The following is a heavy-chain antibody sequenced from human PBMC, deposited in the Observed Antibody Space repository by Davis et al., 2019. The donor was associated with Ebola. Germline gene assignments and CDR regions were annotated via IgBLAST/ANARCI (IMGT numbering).Heavy chain of an antibody. CDR1: GYSFTNYW. CDR2: IYPGDSGT. CDR3: ARHRDYDDADRHFQYYFDY. V-gene: IGHV5-51*01. J-gene: IGHJ4*02. Sequence: PGGSLRLSCKGSGYSFTNYWIGWVRQMPGKGLEWMGIIYPGDSGTRYSPSFQGQVTISADKSTNTAYLQWSSLQAADTAMYYCARHRDYDDADRHFQYYFDYWGQGTLVTVSS. D-gene: IGHD3-22*01.